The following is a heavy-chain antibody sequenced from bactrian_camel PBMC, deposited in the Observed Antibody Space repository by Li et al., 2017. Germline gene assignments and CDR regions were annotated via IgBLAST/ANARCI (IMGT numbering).Heavy chain of an antibody. Sequence: HVQLVEYGGGLVQPGGSLRVSCAASGLSFSTNYMTWVRQAPGKGLEWVANIYLGSGSTHYADSVKGRFTISLDNANNTVYLQMNMVKSEDTALYYCATNGGKYWGQGTQVTVS. CDR3: ATNGGKY. CDR2: IYLGSGST. J-gene: IGHJ4*01. V-gene: IGHV3-2*01. CDR1: GLSFSTNY.